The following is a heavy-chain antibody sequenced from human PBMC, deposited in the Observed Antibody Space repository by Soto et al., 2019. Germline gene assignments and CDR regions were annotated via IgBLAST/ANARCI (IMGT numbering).Heavy chain of an antibody. CDR2: ISAYNGNT. CDR3: ARGIPAPETTDSGYHLDV. D-gene: IGHD6-13*01. V-gene: IGHV1-18*01. CDR1: GYTFTSYG. J-gene: IGHJ6*03. Sequence: ASVKVSCKASGYTFTSYGISWVRQAPGQGLEWMGWISAYNGNTNYAQKLQGRVTMTTDTSTSTAYMELRSLRSDDTAVYYCARGIPAPETTDSGYHLDVWGKGPTVTVPS.